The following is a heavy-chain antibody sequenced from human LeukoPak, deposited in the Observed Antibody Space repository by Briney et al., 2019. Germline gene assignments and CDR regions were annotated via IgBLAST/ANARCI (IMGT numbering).Heavy chain of an antibody. V-gene: IGHV1-46*01. CDR2: INPSGGST. CDR1: GYTFTSYY. J-gene: IGHJ3*02. D-gene: IGHD3-10*01. CDR3: ARGPRFGELGLGAFDI. Sequence: ASVKVSCKASGYTFTSYYMHWVRQAPGQGLEWMGIINPSGGSTSYAQKFQGRVTMTRDTSTSTVYMELSSLRSEDTAVYYCARGPRFGELGLGAFDIWGQGTMVTVSS.